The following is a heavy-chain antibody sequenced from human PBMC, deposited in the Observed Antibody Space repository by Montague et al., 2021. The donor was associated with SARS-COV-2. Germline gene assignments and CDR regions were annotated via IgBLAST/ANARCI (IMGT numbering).Heavy chain of an antibody. CDR1: GGSFSGYY. Sequence: SETLSLTCAAYGGSFSGYYWSWIRQPPGKGLEWIGEINHSGSTNYNPSLKSRVTISVDTSKNQFSLKLSSVTAADTAVYYCARDSSSWGTDVWGKGTTVTVSS. V-gene: IGHV4-34*01. D-gene: IGHD6-13*01. CDR2: INHSGST. CDR3: ARDSSSWGTDV. J-gene: IGHJ6*04.